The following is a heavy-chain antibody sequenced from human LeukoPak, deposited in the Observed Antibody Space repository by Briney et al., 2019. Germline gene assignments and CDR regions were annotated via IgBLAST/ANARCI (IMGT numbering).Heavy chain of an antibody. V-gene: IGHV3-30*04. CDR2: ISYDGSNK. CDR1: GFTFSSYA. D-gene: IGHD4-23*01. CDR3: AKDGGLRWFYIDY. Sequence: GGSLRLSCAASGFTFSSYAMHWVRQAPGKGLEWVAVISYDGSNKYYADSVKGRFTISRDNSKNTLYLQMNSLRAEDTAVYYCAKDGGLRWFYIDYWGQGTLVTVSS. J-gene: IGHJ4*02.